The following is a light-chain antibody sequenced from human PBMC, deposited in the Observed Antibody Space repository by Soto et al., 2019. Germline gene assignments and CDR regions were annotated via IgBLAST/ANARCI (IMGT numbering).Light chain of an antibody. V-gene: IGKV2D-30*01. CDR3: MQGTHVPFI. J-gene: IGKJ5*01. CDR1: QSLVYSDGRTY. CDR2: KVS. Sequence: DVVVTQSPLSLSVTLVQPASISCRCSQSLVYSDGRTYLTWFHQRPGQSPRRLIDKVSNLDAGVPDRFRGSGSGTDFTLNISRVEAEDVGLYYCMQGTHVPFIFGQGTRLEIK.